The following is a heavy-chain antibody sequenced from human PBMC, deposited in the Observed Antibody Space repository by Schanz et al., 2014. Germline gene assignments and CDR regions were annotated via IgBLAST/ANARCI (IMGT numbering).Heavy chain of an antibody. V-gene: IGHV3-30*03. CDR2: MSYDVSIK. CDR3: ARDRGYCSGGSCLTFDY. CDR1: GFTFSSYG. D-gene: IGHD2-15*01. J-gene: IGHJ4*02. Sequence: QVQLVESGGGVVQPGRSLRLSCAGSGFTFSSYGMHWVRQAPGKGLEWVAAMSYDVSIKYYGDSVKGRFTISRDNSKNTLYLHMNTLRAEDTAVYYCARDRGYCSGGSCLTFDYWGQGTLVTVSS.